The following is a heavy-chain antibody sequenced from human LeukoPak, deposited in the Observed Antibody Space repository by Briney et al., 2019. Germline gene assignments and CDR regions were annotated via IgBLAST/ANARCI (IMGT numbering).Heavy chain of an antibody. CDR1: GGSISSYY. V-gene: IGHV4-59*08. CDR2: IYYSGST. CDR3: ARHYNLRYYFDY. D-gene: IGHD1-20*01. J-gene: IGHJ4*02. Sequence: PSETLSLTCTVSGGSISSYYWSWIRQPPGKGLEWIGYIYYSGSTNYNPSLKSRVTISVDTSKNQFSLKLSSVTAADTAVYYCARHYNLRYYFDYWGQGTLVTVSS.